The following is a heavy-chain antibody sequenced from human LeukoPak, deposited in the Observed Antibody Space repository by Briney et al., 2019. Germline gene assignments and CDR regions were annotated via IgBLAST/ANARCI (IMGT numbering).Heavy chain of an antibody. CDR3: AREESRGLDY. D-gene: IGHD3-10*01. J-gene: IGHJ4*02. CDR2: ISSSGSTI. CDR1: GFTVSSNY. V-gene: IGHV3-48*03. Sequence: PGGSLRLSCAASGFTVSSNYMSWVRQAPGKGLEWVSYISSSGSTIFYAASVKGRFTISRDNARNSVYLQMNSLRADDTAIYYCAREESRGLDYWGQGTAVTVSP.